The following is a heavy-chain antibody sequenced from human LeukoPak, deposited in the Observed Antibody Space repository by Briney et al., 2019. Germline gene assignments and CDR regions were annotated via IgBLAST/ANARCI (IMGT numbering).Heavy chain of an antibody. CDR1: GGSISSYY. CDR3: ARGSYPHHYYYYGMDV. Sequence: PSETLSLTCTVSGGSISSYYWSWIRQPAGKGLEWIGRIYTSGSTNYNPSLKSRVTISVDTSKNQFSLKLSSVTAADTAVYYCARGSYPHHYYYYGMDVWGQGTTVTVSS. CDR2: IYTSGST. V-gene: IGHV4-4*07. J-gene: IGHJ6*02.